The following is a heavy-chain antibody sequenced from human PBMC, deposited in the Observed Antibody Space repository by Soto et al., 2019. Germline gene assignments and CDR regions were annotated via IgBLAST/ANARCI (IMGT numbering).Heavy chain of an antibody. CDR1: GYTFTSYA. Sequence: ASVKVSCKASGYTFTSYAMHWVRQAPGQRLEWMGWINAGNGNTKYSQKFQGRVTITRDTSASTAYMELSSLRSEDTAVYYCARLDILTGYYSRGWLDYWGQGTLVTVYS. CDR2: INAGNGNT. J-gene: IGHJ4*02. D-gene: IGHD3-9*01. V-gene: IGHV1-3*01. CDR3: ARLDILTGYYSRGWLDY.